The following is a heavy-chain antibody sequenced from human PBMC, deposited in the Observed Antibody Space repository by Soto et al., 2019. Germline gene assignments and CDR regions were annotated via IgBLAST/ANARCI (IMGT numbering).Heavy chain of an antibody. Sequence: QITLKESGPTLVKPTQTLTLTCTFSGFSLSTSGVAVGWIRQPPGKALEWLALIYWDDDKRYSPSMKGRLTSTRDTSKNQVVLITTNMDPEDPATYFCEHRLTATAFDIWGQGTMVTVSS. J-gene: IGHJ3*02. CDR3: EHRLTATAFDI. CDR1: GFSLSTSGVA. D-gene: IGHD2-21*02. V-gene: IGHV2-5*02. CDR2: IYWDDDK.